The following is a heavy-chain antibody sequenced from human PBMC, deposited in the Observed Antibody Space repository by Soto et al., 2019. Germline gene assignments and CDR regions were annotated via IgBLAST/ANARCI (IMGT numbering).Heavy chain of an antibody. CDR1: GDSISSGDYY. CDR3: ATTRGLAVGGSFDY. CDR2: FYDGST. J-gene: IGHJ4*02. V-gene: IGHV4-39*01. Sequence: PSETLSLTCTVSGDSISSGDYYWSWIRQPPGKGLEWVGTFYDGSTYHNPSLRSRITIAVDTSKNQFSLKLNSVAAADTAFYYCATTRGLAVGGSFDYWGQGMLVTVSS. D-gene: IGHD3-10*01.